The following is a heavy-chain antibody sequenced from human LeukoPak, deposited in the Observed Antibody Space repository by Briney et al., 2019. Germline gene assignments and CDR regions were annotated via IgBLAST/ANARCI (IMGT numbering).Heavy chain of an antibody. CDR1: GFTFNVYT. J-gene: IGHJ4*02. CDR2: ISSNGGGT. Sequence: GGSLRLSCSASGFTFNVYTMYWVRQAPGKGLEYVSAISSNGGGTYADSVKGRFTISRDNSKNTLYLQMSSLRTEDTAVYFCVKPNYGDSYLDYWGQGTLVTVSS. V-gene: IGHV3-64D*06. CDR3: VKPNYGDSYLDY. D-gene: IGHD4-17*01.